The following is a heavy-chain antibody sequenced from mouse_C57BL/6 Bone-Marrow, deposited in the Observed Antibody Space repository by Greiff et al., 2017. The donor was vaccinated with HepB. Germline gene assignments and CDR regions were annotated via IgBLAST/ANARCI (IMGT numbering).Heavy chain of an antibody. CDR2: IRSKSNNYAT. J-gene: IGHJ4*01. CDR3: VITTVVAHYYAMDY. CDR1: GFSFNTYA. V-gene: IGHV10-1*01. D-gene: IGHD1-1*01. Sequence: EVKLMESGGGLVQPKGSLKLSCAASGFSFNTYAMNWVRQAPGKGLEWVARIRSKSNNYATYYADSVKDRFTISRDDSESMLYLQMNNLKTEDTAMYYCVITTVVAHYYAMDYWGQGTSVTVSS.